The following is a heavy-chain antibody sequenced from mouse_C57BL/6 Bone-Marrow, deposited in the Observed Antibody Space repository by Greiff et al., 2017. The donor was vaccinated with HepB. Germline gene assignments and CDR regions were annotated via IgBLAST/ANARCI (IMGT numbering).Heavy chain of an antibody. CDR1: GFSLTSYG. D-gene: IGHD1-1*01. V-gene: IGHV2-2*01. Sequence: VQLQQSGPGLVQPSQSLSITCTVSGFSLTSYGVHWVRQSPGKGLEWLGVIWSGGSTDYNAAFISRLSISKDNSKSQVFFKMNSLQADDTAIYYCARKNYYGSSEGYFDVWGTGTTVTVSS. CDR2: IWSGGST. CDR3: ARKNYYGSSEGYFDV. J-gene: IGHJ1*03.